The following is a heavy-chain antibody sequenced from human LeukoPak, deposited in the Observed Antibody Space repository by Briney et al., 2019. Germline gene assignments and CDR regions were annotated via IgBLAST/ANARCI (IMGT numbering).Heavy chain of an antibody. D-gene: IGHD1-1*01. V-gene: IGHV4-4*02. Sequence: SETLSLTCAVSGDSISDSDWWTWVRQPPGKGLEWIGEIRHSGSTNYSPSLKSRVTISIDKSKNQLSLKLSSVTAADTANYFCARVGIPWNPADCWGQGALVIVSS. CDR1: GDSISDSDW. J-gene: IGHJ4*02. CDR3: ARVGIPWNPADC. CDR2: IRHSGST.